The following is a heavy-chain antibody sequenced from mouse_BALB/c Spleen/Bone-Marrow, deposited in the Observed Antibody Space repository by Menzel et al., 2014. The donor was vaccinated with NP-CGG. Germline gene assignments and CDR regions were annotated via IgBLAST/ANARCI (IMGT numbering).Heavy chain of an antibody. CDR1: GYTFTNYW. CDR2: INPSNGRT. Sequence: VQLVESGAELVKPGASVKLSCKASGYTFTNYWMHWVKQRPGQGLEWIGEINPSNGRTDYNEKFKSKATLTVDKSSSTAYMQLSSLTSEDSAVYYCARGFGYWGQGTTLPVSS. V-gene: IGHV1S81*02. J-gene: IGHJ2*01. CDR3: ARGFGY.